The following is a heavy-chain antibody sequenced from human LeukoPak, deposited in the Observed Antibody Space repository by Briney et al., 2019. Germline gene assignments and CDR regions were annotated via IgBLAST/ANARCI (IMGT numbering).Heavy chain of an antibody. V-gene: IGHV3-21*01. CDR1: GFTFRSYS. CDR2: ISSSSSYI. J-gene: IGHJ4*02. D-gene: IGHD3-10*01. CDR3: ARAEGAGDYYGSGSSSY. Sequence: GGSLRLSCAASGFTFRSYSMNWVRQAPGKGLGWVSSISSSSSYIYYADSVKGRFTISRDNAKNSLYLQMNSLRAEDTAVYYCARAEGAGDYYGSGSSSYWGQGTLVTVSS.